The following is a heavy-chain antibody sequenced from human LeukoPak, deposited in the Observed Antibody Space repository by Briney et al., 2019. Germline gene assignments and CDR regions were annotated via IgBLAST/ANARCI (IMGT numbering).Heavy chain of an antibody. CDR1: GFTFSSYA. V-gene: IGHV3-23*01. Sequence: PGGSLRLSCAASGFTFSSYAMSWVRQAPGKGLEWVSSIGSSGDTTYYAGSVKGRFTISRDNSKNTLYLQMNSLRAGDTAVYYCAKEVLDYEIPYWYFDLWGRGTLVTVSS. J-gene: IGHJ2*01. D-gene: IGHD4-17*01. CDR3: AKEVLDYEIPYWYFDL. CDR2: IGSSGDTT.